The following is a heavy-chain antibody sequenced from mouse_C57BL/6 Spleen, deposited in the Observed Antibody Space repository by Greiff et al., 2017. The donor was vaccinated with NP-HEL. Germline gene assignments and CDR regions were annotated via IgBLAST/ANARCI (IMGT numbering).Heavy chain of an antibody. V-gene: IGHV1-82*01. CDR3: AREGIYYGSSPYYFDY. CDR2: ISPGDGDP. Sequence: QVQLQQSGPKLVKPGASVQISCKASGYAFSSSWMNWVKQRPGKGLEWIGRISPGDGDPNYNGKFKGKATLTADKSSSTAYMQLSILTSEDSAVYFCAREGIYYGSSPYYFDYWGQVTTLTVSS. D-gene: IGHD1-1*01. J-gene: IGHJ2*01. CDR1: GYAFSSSW.